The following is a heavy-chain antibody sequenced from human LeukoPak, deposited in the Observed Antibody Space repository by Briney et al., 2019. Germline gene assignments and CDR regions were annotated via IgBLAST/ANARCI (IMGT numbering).Heavy chain of an antibody. Sequence: PGGSLRLSCAASGFTFSSYAMHWVRQAPGKGLEWVAVISYDGSNKYYADSVKGRFTISRDNSKNTLYLQMNCLRAEDTAVYYCARSAVGSSLADLDYWGQGTLVTVSS. CDR2: ISYDGSNK. D-gene: IGHD2-15*01. CDR3: ARSAVGSSLADLDY. V-gene: IGHV3-30*04. CDR1: GFTFSSYA. J-gene: IGHJ4*02.